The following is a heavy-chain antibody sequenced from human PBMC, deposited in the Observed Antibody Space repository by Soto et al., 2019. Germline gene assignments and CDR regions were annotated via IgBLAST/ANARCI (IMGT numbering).Heavy chain of an antibody. Sequence: QVQLVQSGAQVKKPGASVKVSCKASGYTFDNYALHWVRQAPGRRLEWMGWIHAGNGYTKYSQSFQGRVTITRDKAASTGHRDLSRLTSEDTAVYYCARVQYSGYDFKLAFDIWGQGTMVTVSS. CDR3: ARVQYSGYDFKLAFDI. D-gene: IGHD5-12*01. CDR2: IHAGNGYT. CDR1: GYTFDNYA. J-gene: IGHJ3*02. V-gene: IGHV1-3*01.